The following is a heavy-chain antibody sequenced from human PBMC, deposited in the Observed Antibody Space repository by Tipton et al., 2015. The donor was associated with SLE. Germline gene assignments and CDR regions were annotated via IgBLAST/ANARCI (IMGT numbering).Heavy chain of an antibody. V-gene: IGHV4-34*01. Sequence: TLSLTCAVYGGSFSGYYWSWIRQPPGKGLEWIGEINHSGSTNYTPSLKSRVIISADTPKNQFSLKLSSVTAADTAVYYCARHDYDTYYFEYWGQGTLVTVFS. J-gene: IGHJ4*02. CDR3: ARHDYDTYYFEY. D-gene: IGHD3-16*01. CDR2: INHSGST. CDR1: GGSFSGYY.